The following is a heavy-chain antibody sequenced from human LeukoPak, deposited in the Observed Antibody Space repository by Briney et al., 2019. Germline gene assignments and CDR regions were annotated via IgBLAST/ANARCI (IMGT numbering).Heavy chain of an antibody. CDR1: GFTFSSYA. CDR3: AKVSLYYYYMDV. V-gene: IGHV3-23*01. J-gene: IGHJ6*03. CDR2: ISGSGGSA. Sequence: GGSLRLSCAASGFTFSSYAMSWVRQAPGKGLEWVSAISGSGGSAYYADSVKGRFTISRDNSKNTLYLQMNSLGAEDTAVYYCAKVSLYYYYMDVWGKGTTVTVSS.